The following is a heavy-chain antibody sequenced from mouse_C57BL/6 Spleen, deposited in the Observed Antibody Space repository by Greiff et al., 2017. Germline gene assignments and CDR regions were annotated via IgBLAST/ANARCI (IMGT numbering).Heavy chain of an antibody. CDR2: ISSGGSYT. D-gene: IGHD4-1*01. J-gene: IGHJ4*01. Sequence: EVKLMESGGDLVKPGGSLKLSCAASGFTFSSSGMSWVRQTPDTRLEWVATISSGGSYTYYPDSVKGRFTISRDNAKNTLYLQMSSLKSEDTAMYYCARRLGYAMDYWGQGTSVTVSS. CDR1: GFTFSSSG. V-gene: IGHV5-6*02. CDR3: ARRLGYAMDY.